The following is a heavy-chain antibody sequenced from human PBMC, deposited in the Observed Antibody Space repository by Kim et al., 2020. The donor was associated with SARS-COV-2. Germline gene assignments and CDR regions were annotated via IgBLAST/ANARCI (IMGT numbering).Heavy chain of an antibody. CDR1: GGSFSGYY. CDR2: INHSGST. J-gene: IGHJ4*02. CDR3: ARGQGFDY. Sequence: SETLSLTCAVYGGSFSGYYWSWIRQPPGKGLEWIGEINHSGSTNYNPSLKSRVTISVDTSKNQFSLKLSSVTAADTAVYYCARGQGFDYWCQGTLVTVSS. V-gene: IGHV4-34*01.